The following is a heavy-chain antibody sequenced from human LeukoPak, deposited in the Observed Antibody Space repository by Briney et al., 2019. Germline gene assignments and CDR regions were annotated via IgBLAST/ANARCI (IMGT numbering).Heavy chain of an antibody. CDR1: GYSISSAYS. CDR2: IYHSGST. V-gene: IGHV4-38-2*01. CDR3: ARGRGGPLAAAGTEVRYYFDS. D-gene: IGHD6-13*01. J-gene: IGHJ4*02. Sequence: SETLSLTCAVSGYSISSAYSWGWIRQPPGKGLEWIATIYHSGSTYYNPSLQSRVTISVDTSENQSSLNLNSVTAADTAVYYCARGRGGPLAAAGTEVRYYFDSWGQGTLVTVSS.